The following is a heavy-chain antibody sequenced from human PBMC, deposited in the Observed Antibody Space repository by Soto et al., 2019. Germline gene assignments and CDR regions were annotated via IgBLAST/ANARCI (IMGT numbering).Heavy chain of an antibody. CDR2: IWYDGSNK. CDR3: ARELDFWSGYSM. V-gene: IGHV3-33*01. J-gene: IGHJ4*02. Sequence: QVQLVESGGGVVQPGRSLRLSCAASGFTFSSYGMHWVRQAPGKGLEWVAVIWYDGSNKYYADSVKGRFTISRDNSKNTLYLQMNSLRAEDTAVYYCARELDFWSGYSMWGQGTLVTVPS. D-gene: IGHD3-3*01. CDR1: GFTFSSYG.